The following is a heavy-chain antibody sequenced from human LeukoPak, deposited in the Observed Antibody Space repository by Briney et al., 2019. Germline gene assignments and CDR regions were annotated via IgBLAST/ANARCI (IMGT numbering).Heavy chain of an antibody. V-gene: IGHV1-69*05. CDR1: GGTFSSYA. CDR2: IIPIFGTA. Sequence: ASVKVSCKASGGTFSSYAISWVRQAPGQGLEWMGRIIPIFGTANYAQKFQGRVTITTDESTSTAYMELSSLRSEDTAVYYCARGGIIVGATGAWGQGTLVTVSS. J-gene: IGHJ5*02. D-gene: IGHD1-26*01. CDR3: ARGGIIVGATGA.